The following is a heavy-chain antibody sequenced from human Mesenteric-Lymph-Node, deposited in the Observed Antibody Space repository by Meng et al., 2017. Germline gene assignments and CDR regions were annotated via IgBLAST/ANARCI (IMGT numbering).Heavy chain of an antibody. Sequence: ASVKVSCKASGYTFTGYYMHWVRQAPGQGLEWMGWINPNSGGTNYAQKFQGRVTMTRDTSVSTAYMELSRLRTDDTAVYYCAGMDSGWEETYYYYGMDVWGQGTTVTVSS. CDR1: GYTFTGYY. V-gene: IGHV1-2*02. CDR3: AGMDSGWEETYYYYGMDV. D-gene: IGHD6-19*01. CDR2: INPNSGGT. J-gene: IGHJ6*02.